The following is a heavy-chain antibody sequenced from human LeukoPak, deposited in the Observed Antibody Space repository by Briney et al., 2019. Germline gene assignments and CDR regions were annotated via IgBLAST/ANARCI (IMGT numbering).Heavy chain of an antibody. Sequence: PSETLSLTCAVYGGSFSGYYWSWIRQPPGKGLEWIGEINHSGSTNYNPSLKSRVTISVDTSKNQFSLKLSSVTAADTAVYYCARHETYYYDSSGYFPFGYWGQGTLVTVSS. J-gene: IGHJ4*02. CDR2: INHSGST. D-gene: IGHD3-22*01. CDR3: ARHETYYYDSSGYFPFGY. CDR1: GGSFSGYY. V-gene: IGHV4-34*01.